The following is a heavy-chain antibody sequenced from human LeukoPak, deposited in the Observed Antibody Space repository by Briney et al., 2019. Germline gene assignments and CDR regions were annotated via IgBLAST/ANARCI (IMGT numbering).Heavy chain of an antibody. V-gene: IGHV3-33*01. CDR2: IWYDGGNK. D-gene: IGHD1-26*01. J-gene: IGHJ4*02. Sequence: GGSLRLSCAASGFTFSSYGFHWVRQAPGKGLEWVTVIWYDGGNKYYADSVRGRFTISRDDSKNTLYLQMNDLRAEDTAVYYCTTSSPQNYFDYWGQGTPVIVSS. CDR3: TTSSPQNYFDY. CDR1: GFTFSSYG.